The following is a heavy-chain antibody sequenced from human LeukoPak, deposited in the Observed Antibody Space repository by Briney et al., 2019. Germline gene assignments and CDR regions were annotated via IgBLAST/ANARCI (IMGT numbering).Heavy chain of an antibody. Sequence: SETLSLTCTVSGGSISSYYWSWIRQPPGKGLEWIGYIYYSGSTNYNPSLKSRVTISVDTSKNQFSLKLSSVTTADTAVYYCARVPPSYYGSGSYYNSPDYWGQGTLVTVSS. CDR2: IYYSGST. D-gene: IGHD3-10*01. CDR1: GGSISSYY. V-gene: IGHV4-59*01. J-gene: IGHJ4*02. CDR3: ARVPPSYYGSGSYYNSPDY.